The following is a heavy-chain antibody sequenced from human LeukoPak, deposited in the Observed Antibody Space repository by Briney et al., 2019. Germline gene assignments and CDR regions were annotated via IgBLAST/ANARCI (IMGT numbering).Heavy chain of an antibody. Sequence: GGSLRLSXAASGFTFGSYEMNWVRQAPGKGLEWVSYISSSGSTIYYADSVKGRFTISRDNAKNSLYLQMNSLRAEDTAVYYCARDAHTYYYDSSGYSYRSNWGQGTLVTVSS. CDR2: ISSSGSTI. J-gene: IGHJ4*02. V-gene: IGHV3-48*03. CDR1: GFTFGSYE. CDR3: ARDAHTYYYDSSGYSYRSN. D-gene: IGHD3-22*01.